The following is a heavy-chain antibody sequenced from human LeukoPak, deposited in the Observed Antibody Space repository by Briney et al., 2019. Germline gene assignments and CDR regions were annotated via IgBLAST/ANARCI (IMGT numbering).Heavy chain of an antibody. J-gene: IGHJ4*02. V-gene: IGHV3-23*01. D-gene: IGHD3-10*01. CDR1: GFAFSNYA. Sequence: VGSLRLSCAASGFAFSNYAMSWVRQAPGKGLEWISSLSGGGDSRYYADSAMGRFTISRDNSKNTLYLQMNSLRAEDTAVYYCAKAVRSMVTGGGYFDSWGQGTLVTVSS. CDR2: LSGGGDSR. CDR3: AKAVRSMVTGGGYFDS.